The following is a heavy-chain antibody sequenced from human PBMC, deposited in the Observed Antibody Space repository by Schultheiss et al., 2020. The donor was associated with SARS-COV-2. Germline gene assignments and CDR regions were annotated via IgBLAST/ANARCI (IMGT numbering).Heavy chain of an antibody. CDR2: MNPNSGNI. D-gene: IGHD3-22*01. CDR3: ARALVDYDSRGRWFDP. J-gene: IGHJ5*02. CDR1: GYTFTGYY. Sequence: ASVKVSCKASGYTFTGYYMHWVRQATGRGLEWMGWMNPNSGNIEYAQKFQGRVTITTDTSASTAYMELSSLRSEDTAVYYCARALVDYDSRGRWFDPWGQGTLVTVSS. V-gene: IGHV1-8*03.